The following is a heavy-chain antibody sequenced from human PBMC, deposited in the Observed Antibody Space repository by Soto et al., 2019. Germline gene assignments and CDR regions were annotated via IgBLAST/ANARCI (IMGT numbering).Heavy chain of an antibody. V-gene: IGHV3-30*04. CDR1: GFTFGNYA. CDR2: TSFDGSDK. J-gene: IGHJ4*02. CDR3: SGAEGPDTAYFSLY. D-gene: IGHD1-26*01. Sequence: GGSLRLSCAASGFTFGNYAMHWVRQAPGKGLEWVAVTSFDGSDKYNADSVKGRFTISRDTSNGIAYLQMNSLNIEDSAVYYCSGAEGPDTAYFSLYWGQGTPVTVS.